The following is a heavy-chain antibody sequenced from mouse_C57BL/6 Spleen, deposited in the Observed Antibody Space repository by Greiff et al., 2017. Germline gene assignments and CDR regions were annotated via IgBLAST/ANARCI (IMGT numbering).Heavy chain of an antibody. D-gene: IGHD2-1*01. CDR3: ARWAFYYDIYFWG. CDR2: IHPKSGST. V-gene: IGHV1-64*01. CDR1: GYTFTSYW. Sequence: VQLQQPGAELVKPGASVKLSCKASGYTFTSYWMHWVKQRPGQGLEWIGMIHPKSGSTNYNEKFKSKATLTVDKSSRTAYMQLSSLTSEDSAVYYCARWAFYYDIYFWGWGQGATLTVAS. J-gene: IGHJ2*01.